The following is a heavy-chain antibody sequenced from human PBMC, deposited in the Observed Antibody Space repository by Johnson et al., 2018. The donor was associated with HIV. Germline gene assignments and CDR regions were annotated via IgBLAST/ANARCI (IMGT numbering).Heavy chain of an antibody. CDR1: GFTVSSNY. CDR3: AREGIAVAKVLAFDI. Sequence: VLLVESGGGLVQPGGSLRLSCAASGFTVSSNYMNWVRQAPGKGLEWVSVIYSGGSTYYADSVKGRFTISRDNSKNTVYLQMNSLRAEDTAVYYCAREGIAVAKVLAFDIWGKVTMVTVSS. V-gene: IGHV3-66*02. J-gene: IGHJ3*02. CDR2: IYSGGST. D-gene: IGHD6-19*01.